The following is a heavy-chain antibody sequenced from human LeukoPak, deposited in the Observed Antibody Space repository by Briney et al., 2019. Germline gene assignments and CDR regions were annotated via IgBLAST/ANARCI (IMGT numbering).Heavy chain of an antibody. CDR2: IYPNDSDT. D-gene: IGHD3-10*01. CDR1: GYNFSNYW. CDR3: ARCDPGVLLWFGESILFDY. J-gene: IGHJ4*02. V-gene: IGHV5-51*01. Sequence: GESLKISCKGSGYNFSNYWIAWVRQMPGKGLEWMGIIYPNDSDTRYSPSFQGQVTISADKSISTAYLQWSSLKASDTAMYYCARCDPGVLLWFGESILFDYWGQGTLVTVSS.